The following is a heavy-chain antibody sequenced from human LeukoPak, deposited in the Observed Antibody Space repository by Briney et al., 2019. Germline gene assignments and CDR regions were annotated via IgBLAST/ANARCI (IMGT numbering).Heavy chain of an antibody. J-gene: IGHJ6*03. CDR3: ARGKWAAAGTRYYYYMDV. Sequence: ASVTVSCKASGYTFTSYDINWVRQATGQGREWMGWMNPNSGNTGYAQKFQGRVTMTRNTSISTAYMELSSLRSEDTAVYYCARGKWAAAGTRYYYYMDVWGKGTTVTVSS. V-gene: IGHV1-8*01. D-gene: IGHD6-13*01. CDR1: GYTFTSYD. CDR2: MNPNSGNT.